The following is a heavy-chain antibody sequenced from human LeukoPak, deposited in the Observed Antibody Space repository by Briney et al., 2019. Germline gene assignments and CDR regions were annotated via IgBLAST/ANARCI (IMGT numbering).Heavy chain of an antibody. CDR1: GYTFTDYY. CDR2: ISAYNGNT. D-gene: IGHD6-19*01. J-gene: IGHJ3*02. CDR3: ARGLSSGWSLDAFDI. Sequence: ASVKVSCKASGYTFTDYYMHWVRQAPGQGLEWTGWISAYNGNTNYAQKLQGRVTMTTDTSTSTAYMELRSLRSDDTAVYYCARGLSSGWSLDAFDIWGQGTMVTVSS. V-gene: IGHV1-18*04.